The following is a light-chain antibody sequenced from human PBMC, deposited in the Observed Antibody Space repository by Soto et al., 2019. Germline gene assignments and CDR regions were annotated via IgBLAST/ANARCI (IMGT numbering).Light chain of an antibody. CDR1: QSLVYSDGNAY. J-gene: IGKJ1*01. V-gene: IGKV2-30*01. Sequence: DVVMTQSPLSLPVTLGQPASISCRSSQSLVYSDGNAYLSWFQQRPGQSPRRLIYRTSNRDSGVPDRFSGSGSGPDFTLKINRVEAEDVGVYYCMQGTHWPPTFGRGTKVEIK. CDR3: MQGTHWPPT. CDR2: RTS.